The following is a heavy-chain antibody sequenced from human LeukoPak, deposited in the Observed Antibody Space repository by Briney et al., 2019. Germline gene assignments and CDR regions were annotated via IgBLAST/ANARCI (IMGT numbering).Heavy chain of an antibody. CDR2: ISYDGTNK. CDR1: GFTLSSYG. V-gene: IGHV3-30*18. Sequence: PGGSLRLSCAASGFTLSSYGMHWVRQAPGKGLEWVAVISYDGTNKYYADSVKGRFTISRDNSKNTLYLQMNSLRAEDTALYYCAKDGQPFISGSPYFDFWGQGTLVTVPS. D-gene: IGHD3-10*01. CDR3: AKDGQPFISGSPYFDF. J-gene: IGHJ4*02.